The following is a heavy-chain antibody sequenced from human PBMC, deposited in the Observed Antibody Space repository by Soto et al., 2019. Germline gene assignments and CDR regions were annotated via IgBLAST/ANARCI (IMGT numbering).Heavy chain of an antibody. V-gene: IGHV3-30-3*01. D-gene: IGHD5-18*01. Sequence: QVQLVESGGGVVQPGRSLRLSCAASGFTFSSYAMHWVRQAPGKGLEWVAVISYDGSNKYYADSVKGRFTISRDNSKNSMCLQMNSLRAEDTAVYYCARSPLWDTDMVLWYFDLWGRGTLVTVSS. CDR2: ISYDGSNK. J-gene: IGHJ2*01. CDR3: ARSPLWDTDMVLWYFDL. CDR1: GFTFSSYA.